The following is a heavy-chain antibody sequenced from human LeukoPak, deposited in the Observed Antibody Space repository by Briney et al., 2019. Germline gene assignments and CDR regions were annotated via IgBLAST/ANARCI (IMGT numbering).Heavy chain of an antibody. J-gene: IGHJ4*02. D-gene: IGHD3-16*02. V-gene: IGHV3-33*01. CDR1: GFTFSSYG. CDR2: IWYDGSNK. CDR3: ARVDYSLGPFFDY. Sequence: PGGSLRLSCAASGFTFSSYGMHWVRQAPGKGLEWVAVIWYDGSNKYYADSVKGRFTISRDNSKNTLYLQMNSLRAEDTAVYYCARVDYSLGPFFDYWGQGTLVTVSS.